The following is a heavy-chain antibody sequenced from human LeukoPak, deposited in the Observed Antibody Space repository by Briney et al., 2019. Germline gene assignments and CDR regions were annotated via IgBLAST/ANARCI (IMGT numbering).Heavy chain of an antibody. Sequence: SQTLSLTCTASGGSLSSGSYYWSWIRQPAGKGLEWVGRIYTSGSTNYNPSLKSQVTISVDTSKNQFSLKLSSVTAADTAVYYCARDYGSPKYYYYMDVWGKGTTVTVSS. CDR1: GGSLSSGSYY. V-gene: IGHV4-61*02. J-gene: IGHJ6*03. CDR3: ARDYGSPKYYYYMDV. D-gene: IGHD4-17*01. CDR2: IYTSGST.